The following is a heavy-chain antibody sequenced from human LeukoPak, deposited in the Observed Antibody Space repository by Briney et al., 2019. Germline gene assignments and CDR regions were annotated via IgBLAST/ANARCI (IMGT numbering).Heavy chain of an antibody. J-gene: IGHJ4*02. Sequence: PGGPLRLSCAASGFTFSSYWMSWVRQAPGKGLEWVANIKQDGSEKYYVDPVKGRFTISRDNAKNSLFLQMNSLRAEDTAVYYCVRVLAATPAFDYWGRGTLVTVSS. V-gene: IGHV3-7*04. CDR3: VRVLAATPAFDY. D-gene: IGHD2-15*01. CDR2: IKQDGSEK. CDR1: GFTFSSYW.